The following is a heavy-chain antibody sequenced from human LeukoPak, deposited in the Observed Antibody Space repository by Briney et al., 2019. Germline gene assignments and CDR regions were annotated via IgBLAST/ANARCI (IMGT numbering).Heavy chain of an antibody. Sequence: ASVKVSCKASGYTFTGYYMHWVRQAPGQGLEWIGRINPNSGGTNYAQKFQGRVTMTRDTSISTAYMELSRLRSDDTAVYYCARDERWELQTLAGYWGQGTLVTVSS. CDR2: INPNSGGT. CDR3: ARDERWELQTLAGY. J-gene: IGHJ4*02. D-gene: IGHD1-26*01. V-gene: IGHV1-2*06. CDR1: GYTFTGYY.